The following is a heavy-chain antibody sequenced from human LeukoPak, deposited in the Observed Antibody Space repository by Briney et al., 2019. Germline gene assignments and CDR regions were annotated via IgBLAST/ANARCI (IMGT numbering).Heavy chain of an antibody. CDR3: ARVGYTYGHRDAFDI. CDR1: GYTFTNYD. Sequence: ASVKVSCKPSGYTFTNYDISWVRQTPGQGHEWMGWISAYNGNTNYAQKFQGRVTITTDISTSTAYMELRSLRSDDTAVYYCARVGYTYGHRDAFDIWGQGTTVTVSS. J-gene: IGHJ3*02. CDR2: ISAYNGNT. V-gene: IGHV1-18*01. D-gene: IGHD3-10*01.